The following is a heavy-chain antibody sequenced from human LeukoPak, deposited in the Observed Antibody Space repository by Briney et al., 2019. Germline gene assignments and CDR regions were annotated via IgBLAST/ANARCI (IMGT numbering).Heavy chain of an antibody. CDR2: ISSSGSTI. CDR3: ARDEAYYYDSSGYDY. Sequence: GGPLRLSCAASGFTFSDYYMSWIRQAPGKGLEWVSYISSSGSTIYYADSVKGRFTISRDNAKNSLYLQMNSLRAEDTAVYYCARDEAYYYDSSGYDYWGQGTLVTVSS. CDR1: GFTFSDYY. D-gene: IGHD3-22*01. J-gene: IGHJ4*02. V-gene: IGHV3-11*01.